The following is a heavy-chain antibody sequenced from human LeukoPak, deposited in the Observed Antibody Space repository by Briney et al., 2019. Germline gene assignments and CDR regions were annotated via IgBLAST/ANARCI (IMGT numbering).Heavy chain of an antibody. Sequence: SETLSLTCTVSGDSISTSNSYWGWIRQPPGKGLEWIGSIYYSGSTYYNPSLKSRVTISVDTSKNQFSLKLSSVTAADTAVYYCARVDMITFGEGYFDYWGQGTLVTVSS. CDR2: IYYSGST. CDR1: GDSISTSNSY. D-gene: IGHD3-16*01. V-gene: IGHV4-39*07. CDR3: ARVDMITFGEGYFDY. J-gene: IGHJ4*02.